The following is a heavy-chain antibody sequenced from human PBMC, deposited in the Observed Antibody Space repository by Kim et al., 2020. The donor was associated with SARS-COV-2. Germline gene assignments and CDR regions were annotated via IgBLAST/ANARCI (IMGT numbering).Heavy chain of an antibody. V-gene: IGHV1-46*01. Sequence: THGRKIQVRVTMTRDTSTSTGYMELSSLGSEDTAVYYCARGVSGTKAMDVWGQGTTVTVSS. CDR3: ARGVSGTKAMDV. D-gene: IGHD6-19*01. J-gene: IGHJ6*02.